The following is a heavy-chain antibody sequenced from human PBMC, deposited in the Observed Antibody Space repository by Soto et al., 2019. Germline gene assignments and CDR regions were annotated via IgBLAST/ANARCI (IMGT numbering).Heavy chain of an antibody. D-gene: IGHD3-3*01. CDR3: AKMSDFWSGSPTYHFDY. CDR2: ISGSGSST. CDR1: GFTFSSYA. J-gene: IGHJ4*02. V-gene: IGHV3-23*01. Sequence: GGSLRLSCAASGFTFSSYAMSWVRQAPGKGLEWVSVISGSGSSTYYADSVKGRFTISRDNSKKTLYVQMNSLRAEDTAVYYCAKMSDFWSGSPTYHFDYWGQGTLVTVSS.